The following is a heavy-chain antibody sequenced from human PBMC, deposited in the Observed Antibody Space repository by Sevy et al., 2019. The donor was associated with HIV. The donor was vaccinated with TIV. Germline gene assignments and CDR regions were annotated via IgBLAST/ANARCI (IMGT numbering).Heavy chain of an antibody. D-gene: IGHD4-17*01. J-gene: IGHJ3*02. CDR1: GFTFSSYW. V-gene: IGHV3-7*01. CDR3: ARDSSDYGDYRTYAFDI. Sequence: GGSLRLSCAASGFTFSSYWMSWVRQAPGKGLEWVANIKQDGSEKYYVDSVKGRLTISRDNAKNSLYLQMNSLRAEDTAVYYCARDSSDYGDYRTYAFDIWGQGTMVTVSS. CDR2: IKQDGSEK.